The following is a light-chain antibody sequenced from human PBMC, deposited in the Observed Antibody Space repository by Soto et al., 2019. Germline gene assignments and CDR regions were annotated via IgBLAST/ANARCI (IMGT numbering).Light chain of an antibody. V-gene: IGKV3D-15*01. Sequence: EIVLTQSPATLSSFPGDRVTLSCRASQAVNTRLAWYQHRPGQAPRLLIYLASNRAAGVPARFSGSGSGTEFTLTISSLQSEDFAVYYCQQYNNWPRTFGQGTKV. J-gene: IGKJ1*01. CDR3: QQYNNWPRT. CDR1: QAVNTR. CDR2: LAS.